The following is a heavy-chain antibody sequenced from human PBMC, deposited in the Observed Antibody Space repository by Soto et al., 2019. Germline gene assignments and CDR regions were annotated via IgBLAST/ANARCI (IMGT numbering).Heavy chain of an antibody. CDR3: ARAPYDSSGYYPIDY. D-gene: IGHD3-22*01. J-gene: IGHJ4*02. CDR1: GYTFTSYG. CDR2: ISAYNGNT. V-gene: IGHV1-18*01. Sequence: ASVKVSCKASGYTFTSYGISWVRQAPGQGLEWMGWISAYNGNTNYSQKLQGRVTITTDTSTSTAYMELRSLRSDDTAVYYCARAPYDSSGYYPIDYWGQGTLVTVSS.